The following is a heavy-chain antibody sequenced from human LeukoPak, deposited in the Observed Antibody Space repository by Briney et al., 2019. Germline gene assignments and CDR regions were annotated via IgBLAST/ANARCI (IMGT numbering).Heavy chain of an antibody. V-gene: IGHV4-59*08. CDR1: GGSISSYY. J-gene: IGHJ6*02. CDR3: ARHVSNDFWSGPHYYYYGMDV. Sequence: PSETLSLTCTVSGGSISSYYWSWIRQPPGKGLEWIGYIYYSGSTNYNPSLKSRVTISVDTSKDQFSLKLSPVTAADTAVYYCARHVSNDFWSGPHYYYYGMDVWGQGTTVTVSS. CDR2: IYYSGST. D-gene: IGHD3-3*01.